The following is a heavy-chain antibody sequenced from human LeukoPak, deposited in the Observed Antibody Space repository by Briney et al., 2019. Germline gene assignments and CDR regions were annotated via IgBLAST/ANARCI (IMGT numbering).Heavy chain of an antibody. CDR2: VSNGGST. CDR3: ARDWGATKSGAFDL. CDR1: GGSMRGFY. D-gene: IGHD1-26*01. V-gene: IGHV4-59*01. J-gene: IGHJ3*01. Sequence: SETLSLTCSVSGGSMRGFYWSWIRQPPGKGLEWIGYVSNGGSTNYYRTSHYNPSLKSRLTISLDTSKNQFSLNLSSVTAADTAVYYCARDWGATKSGAFDLWGQGTPVIVSS.